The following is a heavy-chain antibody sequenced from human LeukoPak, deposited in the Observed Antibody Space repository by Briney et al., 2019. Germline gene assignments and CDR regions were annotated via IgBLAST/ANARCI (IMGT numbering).Heavy chain of an antibody. D-gene: IGHD4-17*01. V-gene: IGHV4-4*07. J-gene: IGHJ1*01. Sequence: SETLSLTCTVSGASISSYYWTWIRQPAGKGPEWIGRIHTSGSTNYNPSLKSRVNMSVDTSKNQFSLKLSSVTAADTAVYYCARGDPHQLTVTIVASGWHQSEYFQHWGQGTLVTVSS. CDR3: ARGDPHQLTVTIVASGWHQSEYFQH. CDR2: IHTSGST. CDR1: GASISSYY.